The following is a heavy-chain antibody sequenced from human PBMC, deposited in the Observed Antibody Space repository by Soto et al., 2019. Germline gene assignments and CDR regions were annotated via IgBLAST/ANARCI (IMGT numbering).Heavy chain of an antibody. Sequence: PGGSLRLSCEVSGFSFSSFTMYWVRQSPGKGLEWVSSISIGSIYINYANSVKGRFTISRDNAKNSLYLQMNSLRAEDTAVYYCATDGDVDAATITYDYGIDVWGQGTTFTVSS. D-gene: IGHD5-18*01. V-gene: IGHV3-21*01. J-gene: IGHJ6*02. CDR2: ISIGSIYI. CDR3: ATDGDVDAATITYDYGIDV. CDR1: GFSFSSFT.